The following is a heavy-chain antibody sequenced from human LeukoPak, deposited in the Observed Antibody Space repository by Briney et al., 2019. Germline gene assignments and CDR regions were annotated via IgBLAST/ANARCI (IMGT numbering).Heavy chain of an antibody. J-gene: IGHJ1*01. V-gene: IGHV3-64*01. CDR3: ARVSSGWYGY. Sequence: PGGSLRLSCAASGFTFSSYGMHWVRQAPGKGLEYVSAISSNGGSTNYANSVKGRSTISRDNSKNTLYLQMGSLRTEDMAVYYCARVSSGWYGYWGQGTLVTVSS. D-gene: IGHD6-19*01. CDR2: ISSNGGST. CDR1: GFTFSSYG.